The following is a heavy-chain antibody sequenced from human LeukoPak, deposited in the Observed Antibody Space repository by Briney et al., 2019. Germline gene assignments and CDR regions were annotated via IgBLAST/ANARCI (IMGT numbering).Heavy chain of an antibody. J-gene: IGHJ4*02. CDR2: ISYDGSNK. CDR3: AREYSSSSGRSFDY. D-gene: IGHD6-6*01. CDR1: GFTFSSYA. V-gene: IGHV3-30*04. Sequence: GGSLRLSCAASGFTFSSYAMHWVRQAPGKGLEWVAVISYDGSNKYYADSVKGRFTISRDNSKNTLYLQMNSLSAEDTAVYYCAREYSSSSGRSFDYWGQGTLVTVSS.